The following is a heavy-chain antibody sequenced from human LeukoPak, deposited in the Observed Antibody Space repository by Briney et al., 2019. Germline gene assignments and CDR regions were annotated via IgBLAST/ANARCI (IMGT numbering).Heavy chain of an antibody. CDR2: MNADSSNT. CDR3: AYYDSSGYYCGRLRY. Sequence: PGGSLRLSCAASGFTFSSHAMSWVRQTPGKGLEWVSSMNADSSNTHYADSMKGRFTISRDNSKNMLYLQMNSLRVDDTAVYFCAYYDSSGYYCGRLRYWGQGTPVTVSS. J-gene: IGHJ4*02. D-gene: IGHD3-22*01. V-gene: IGHV3-23*01. CDR1: GFTFSSHA.